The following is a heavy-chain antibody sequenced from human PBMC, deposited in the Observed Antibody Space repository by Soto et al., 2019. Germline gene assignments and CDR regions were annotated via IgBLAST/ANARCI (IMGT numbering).Heavy chain of an antibody. D-gene: IGHD3-3*01. V-gene: IGHV1-69*13. CDR3: ARFDFWSGYSHTNWFDP. J-gene: IGHJ5*02. CDR2: IIPIFGTA. Sequence: SVKVSCKASGGTFSSYAISWVRQAPGQGLEWMGGIIPIFGTANYAQKFQGRVTITADESTSTAYMELSSLRSEDTAVYYCARFDFWSGYSHTNWFDPWGQGTLVASPQ. CDR1: GGTFSSYA.